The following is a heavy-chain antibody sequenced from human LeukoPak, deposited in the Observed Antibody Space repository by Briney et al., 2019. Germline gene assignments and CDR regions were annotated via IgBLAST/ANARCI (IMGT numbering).Heavy chain of an antibody. CDR2: IIPIFGTA. V-gene: IGHV1-69*05. D-gene: IGHD6-19*01. J-gene: IGHJ4*02. Sequence: SVKVPCKASGGTFSSYAISWVRQAPGQGLEWMGGIIPIFGTANYAQKFQGRVTITTDESTSTAYMELSSLRSEDTAVYYCAREATGYSSGWYQPFDYWGQGTLVTVSS. CDR1: GGTFSSYA. CDR3: AREATGYSSGWYQPFDY.